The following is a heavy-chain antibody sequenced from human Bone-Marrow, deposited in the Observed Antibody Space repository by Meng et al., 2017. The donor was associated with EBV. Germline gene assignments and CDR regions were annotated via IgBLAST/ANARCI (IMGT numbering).Heavy chain of an antibody. CDR2: FLPTLGAP. CDR3: ASESGRGYTPDY. J-gene: IGHJ4*02. Sequence: VQLVEAAAEVKKPGSSVKVSCKTSGGPFRNYAVSWVRQAPGQGLEWLGGFLPTLGAPNYAQKFHGRVTITADESTSTHYMDLSSLRSDDTAVYYCASESGRGYTPDYWGQGTLVTVSS. CDR1: GGPFRNYA. D-gene: IGHD3-10*01. V-gene: IGHV1-69*01.